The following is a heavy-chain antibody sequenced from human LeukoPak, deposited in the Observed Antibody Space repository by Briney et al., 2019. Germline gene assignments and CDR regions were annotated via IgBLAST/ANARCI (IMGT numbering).Heavy chain of an antibody. Sequence: PGGSLRLSCAASGFTLSSYDMAWVRQTPGKGLEWVSAIGDSGGRTYFADSVKGRFTISRDNSQNMVYLQINNLRAEDTAVYYCARRGAFYYDCWGQGTLVTVSS. J-gene: IGHJ4*02. CDR1: GFTLSSYD. V-gene: IGHV3-23*01. D-gene: IGHD3-16*01. CDR3: ARRGAFYYDC. CDR2: IGDSGGRT.